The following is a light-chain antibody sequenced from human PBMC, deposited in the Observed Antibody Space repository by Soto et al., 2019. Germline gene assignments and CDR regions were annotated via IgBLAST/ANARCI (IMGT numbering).Light chain of an antibody. V-gene: IGKV3-11*01. Sequence: EIVLTQSPATLSLSPGERATLSCRASQSVSSYLAWYQQKPGQAPRLLIYDASNRANGIPARFSGSGSGTDFTLTISSLEPEDFAVYYCQQRSNWPFFTFGPGTKVDIK. J-gene: IGKJ3*01. CDR3: QQRSNWPFFT. CDR2: DAS. CDR1: QSVSSY.